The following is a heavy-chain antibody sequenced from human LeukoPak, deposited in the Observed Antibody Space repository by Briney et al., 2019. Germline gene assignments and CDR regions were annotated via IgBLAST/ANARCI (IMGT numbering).Heavy chain of an antibody. CDR3: ASANSGSPAFSYMDV. CDR2: IIPIFGTP. Sequence: GSSVKVSCKASGGPFNTNAFSWVRQAPGQGLEWMGGIIPIFGTPTYAQKFQGRVTITTDKPTSTAYMELSSLRSEDTAIYFCASANSGSPAFSYMDVWGKGTTVTVSS. J-gene: IGHJ6*03. D-gene: IGHD3-10*01. CDR1: GGPFNTNA. V-gene: IGHV1-69*05.